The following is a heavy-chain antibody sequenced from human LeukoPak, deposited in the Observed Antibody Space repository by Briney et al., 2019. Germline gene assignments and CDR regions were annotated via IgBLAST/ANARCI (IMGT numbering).Heavy chain of an antibody. V-gene: IGHV4-61*08. CDR2: IYYSGST. D-gene: IGHD2-2*01. J-gene: IGHJ5*02. CDR1: GGSISSGGYY. Sequence: SETLSLTCTVSGGSISSGGYYWSWIRQHPGKGLEWIGYIYYSGSTNYNPSLKSRVTISVDTSKNQFSLKLSSVTAADTAVYYCARSDYQLLFSWFDPWGQGTLVTVSS. CDR3: ARSDYQLLFSWFDP.